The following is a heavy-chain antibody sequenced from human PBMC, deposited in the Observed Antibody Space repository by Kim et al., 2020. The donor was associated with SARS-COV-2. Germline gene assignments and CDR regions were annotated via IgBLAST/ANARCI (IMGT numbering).Heavy chain of an antibody. CDR2: TRNKANSYTT. D-gene: IGHD3-10*01. CDR3: ARTYGSGSHYKDYFDC. J-gene: IGHJ4*02. CDR1: GFTFSDHY. Sequence: GGSLRLSCAASGFTFSDHYMDWVRQAPGKGLEWVGRTRNKANSYTTEYAASVKGRFTISRDDSKNSLYLQMNSLKTEDTAVYYCARTYGSGSHYKDYFDCWGQGTLVTVSS. V-gene: IGHV3-72*01.